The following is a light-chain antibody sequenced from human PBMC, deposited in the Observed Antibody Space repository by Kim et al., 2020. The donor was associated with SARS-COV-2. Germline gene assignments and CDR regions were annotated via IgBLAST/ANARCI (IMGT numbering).Light chain of an antibody. CDR2: DDN. J-gene: IGLJ3*02. CDR1: RGSIASSY. V-gene: IGLV6-57*03. Sequence: KTVTSSCTRSRGSIASSYVHCYQQRPGSAPSTVIYDDNERPSGVPDRFSGSIDSSSNTASLTISGLRTEDEADYYCQSYDSSKDCVFGGGTQLTVL. CDR3: QSYDSSKDCV.